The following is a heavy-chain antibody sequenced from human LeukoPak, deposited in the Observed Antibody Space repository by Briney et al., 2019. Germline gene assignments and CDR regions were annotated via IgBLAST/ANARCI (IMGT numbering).Heavy chain of an antibody. J-gene: IGHJ4*02. V-gene: IGHV3-48*04. CDR2: ISRDSGMI. CDR1: GFTFNTYA. D-gene: IGHD3-10*01. Sequence: GGSLRLSCAASGFTFNTYALSWLRQAPGKGLEWLSYISRDSGMIYYADSVKGRFTISRDNVRNSLYLQMSSLRADDTAVYYCTRDSGAHNFWGQGTLVTVSS. CDR3: TRDSGAHNF.